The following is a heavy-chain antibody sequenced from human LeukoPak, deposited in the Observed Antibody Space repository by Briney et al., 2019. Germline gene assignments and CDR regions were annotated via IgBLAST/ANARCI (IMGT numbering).Heavy chain of an antibody. J-gene: IGHJ3*02. CDR2: IYYSGST. Sequence: SETLSLTCSVSGGSISSSTYYWGWIRQPPGMGLEWIGSIYYSGSTYYNPYLRSRVTISVDTSKNHFSLKLSSVTAADTAVYYCARDLGDGSGYLGAFDIWGQGTMVTVSS. D-gene: IGHD3-22*01. CDR1: GGSISSSTYY. CDR3: ARDLGDGSGYLGAFDI. V-gene: IGHV4-39*07.